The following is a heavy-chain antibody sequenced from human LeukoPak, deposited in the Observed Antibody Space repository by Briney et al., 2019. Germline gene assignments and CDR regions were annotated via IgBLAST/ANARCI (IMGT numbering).Heavy chain of an antibody. Sequence: GGSLRLSCGASGLTFSTYSMNWVRQAPGKGLEWVSYISSDSGTIYYADSVKGRFTISRDNAKKSLYLQMNSLRAEDTAVYYCARAAQPGFDPWGQGTLVTVCS. CDR2: ISSDSGTI. V-gene: IGHV3-48*01. CDR1: GLTFSTYS. D-gene: IGHD1-14*01. CDR3: ARAAQPGFDP. J-gene: IGHJ5*02.